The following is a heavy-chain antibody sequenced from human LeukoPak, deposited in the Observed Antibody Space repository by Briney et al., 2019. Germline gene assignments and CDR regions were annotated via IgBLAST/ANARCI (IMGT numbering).Heavy chain of an antibody. Sequence: GGSLRLSCAASGFTFSSYGMHWVRQDPGKGLEWVAVIWYDGSNKYYADSVKGRFTISRDNSKNTLYLQMNSLRAEDTAVYYCAKSTLDYGDSHFDYWGQGTLVTVSS. CDR2: IWYDGSNK. V-gene: IGHV3-33*06. J-gene: IGHJ4*02. D-gene: IGHD4-17*01. CDR3: AKSTLDYGDSHFDY. CDR1: GFTFSSYG.